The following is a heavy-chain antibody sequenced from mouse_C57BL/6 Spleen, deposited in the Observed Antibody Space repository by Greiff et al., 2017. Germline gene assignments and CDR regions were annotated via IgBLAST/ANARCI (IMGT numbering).Heavy chain of an antibody. CDR1: GYTFTDYE. CDR2: IDPEPGGT. Sequence: QVQLQQSGAELVRPGASVTLSCKASGYTFTDYEMHWVKQTPVHGLEWIGAIDPEPGGTAYNQKFKGKAILTADKSSSTAYMERRSLTSEDSAVYYCTRGGGDYWGQGTTLTVSS. J-gene: IGHJ2*01. CDR3: TRGGGDY. V-gene: IGHV1-15*01.